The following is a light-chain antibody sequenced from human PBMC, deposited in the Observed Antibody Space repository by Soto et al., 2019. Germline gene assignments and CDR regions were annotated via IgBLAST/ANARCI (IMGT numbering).Light chain of an antibody. V-gene: IGKV1-39*01. CDR1: QTITTY. J-gene: IGKJ2*01. Sequence: DLQMTQSPSSLSASVGDRVTITCRASQTITTYLNWYQQKPGKAPTVLIYGASSLQSGVPSRFSGSGSGTDFTLTISSLQPEDFATYYCQQSYGSPNTFGQGTKLEIK. CDR2: GAS. CDR3: QQSYGSPNT.